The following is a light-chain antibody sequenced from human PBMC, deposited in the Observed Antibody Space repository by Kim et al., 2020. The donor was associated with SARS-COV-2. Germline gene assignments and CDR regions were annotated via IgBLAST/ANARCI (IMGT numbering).Light chain of an antibody. CDR2: GAS. J-gene: IGKJ2*01. V-gene: IGKV1D-12*01. CDR3: QHAKSFPYT. Sequence: DIQMTQSPSSVSASVGDRVTITCRASQGVGSWVSWYQQKPRAAPKLLIYGASNLQPGVPSRFSGSGSGTDFSLTISSLQPDDFATYFCQHAKSFPYTFGQGTKLE. CDR1: QGVGSW.